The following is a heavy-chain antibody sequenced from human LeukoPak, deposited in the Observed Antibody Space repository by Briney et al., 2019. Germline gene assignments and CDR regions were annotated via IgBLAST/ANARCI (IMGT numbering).Heavy chain of an antibody. Sequence: PSETLSLTCTVSGGSISSYYWSWIRQPPGKGLEWIGYIYYSGSTNYNPSLKSRLTISVDTSKNQFSLKLSSVTAADTAVYYCARVSIAVAGTNYYYYYGMDVWGQGTTVIFSS. CDR2: IYYSGST. CDR1: GGSISSYY. D-gene: IGHD6-19*01. J-gene: IGHJ6*02. V-gene: IGHV4-59*01. CDR3: ARVSIAVAGTNYYYYYGMDV.